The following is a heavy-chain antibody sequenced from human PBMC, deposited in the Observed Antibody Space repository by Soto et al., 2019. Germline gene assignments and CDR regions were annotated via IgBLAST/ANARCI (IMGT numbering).Heavy chain of an antibody. CDR1: GGSIIDSGSFY. J-gene: IGHJ5*02. CDR2: IYYSGAT. Sequence: QVQLLESGPGLVKPSQTLFLTCTVSGGSIIDSGSFYWNWIRQHPGKGLEWIGYIYYSGATYYNRSLKSRATISLDTSKNQFSLKLTSVTAADTAIYYCARGEVVASNWFDPWGQGTLVTVSS. CDR3: ARGEVVASNWFDP. V-gene: IGHV4-31*03. D-gene: IGHD2-15*01.